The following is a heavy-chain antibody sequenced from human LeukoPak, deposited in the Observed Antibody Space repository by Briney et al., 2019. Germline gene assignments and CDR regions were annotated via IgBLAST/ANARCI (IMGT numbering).Heavy chain of an antibody. CDR3: AKDGADYYDSSGEYYFDY. CDR1: GFTFDDYA. CDR2: ISWNSGSI. D-gene: IGHD3-22*01. Sequence: GRSLGLSCAASGFTFDDYAMHWVRQAPGKGLEWVSGISWNSGSIGYADSVKGRFTISRDNAKNSLYLQMNSLRAEDMALYYCAKDGADYYDSSGEYYFDYWGQGTLVTVSS. V-gene: IGHV3-9*03. J-gene: IGHJ4*02.